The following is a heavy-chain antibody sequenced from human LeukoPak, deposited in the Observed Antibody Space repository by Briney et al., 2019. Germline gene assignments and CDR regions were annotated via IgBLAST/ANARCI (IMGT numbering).Heavy chain of an antibody. CDR3: ARSNDYDYHFNY. D-gene: IGHD5-12*01. CDR1: GGSFNNYA. Sequence: SVKVSCKASGGSFNNYAVTWVRQAPGQGLEWMGGFIPILDTTNYAPNFQGRVTITTDGSSTTAYMELSSLKWEDTALYYCARSNDYDYHFNYWGQGTLVTVSS. V-gene: IGHV1-69*05. J-gene: IGHJ4*02. CDR2: FIPILDTT.